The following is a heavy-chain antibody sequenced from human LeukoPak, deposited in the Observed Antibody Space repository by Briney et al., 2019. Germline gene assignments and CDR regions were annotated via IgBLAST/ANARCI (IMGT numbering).Heavy chain of an antibody. CDR1: GFTFKNYA. CDR3: VRHDSYIPF. CDR2: ISDNDGST. Sequence: PGGSLRLSCAASGFTFKNYAMSWVRQTPGMGLEWVSAISDNDGSTYYTDSVKGRFTISRDNSKDTVYLQMNNLRAADTALYFCVRHDSYIPFWGQGSLVTVSP. V-gene: IGHV3-23*01. D-gene: IGHD5-18*01. J-gene: IGHJ1*01.